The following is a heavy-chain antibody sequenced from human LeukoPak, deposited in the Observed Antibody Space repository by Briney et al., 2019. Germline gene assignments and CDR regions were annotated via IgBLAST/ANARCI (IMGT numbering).Heavy chain of an antibody. V-gene: IGHV1-46*01. CDR2: INPSGGST. CDR3: ARDLADYVWGSYRYPDY. Sequence: ASVKVSCKASGYTFTSYYMHWVRQAPGQGLEWMGLINPSGGSTSYAQKFQGRVTMTRDTSTSTVYMELSSLRSEDMAVYYCARDLADYVWGSYRYPDYWGQGTLVTVSS. CDR1: GYTFTSYY. J-gene: IGHJ4*02. D-gene: IGHD3-16*02.